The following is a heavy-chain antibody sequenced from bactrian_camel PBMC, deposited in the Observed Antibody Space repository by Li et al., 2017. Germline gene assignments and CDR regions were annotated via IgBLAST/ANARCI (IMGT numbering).Heavy chain of an antibody. Sequence: HVQLVESGGGSVQAGGSLRLSCDATGYTYRSRCLGWFRQAPGSERESEREGIASINPRDDESFYADSVKGRFTISEDVSRKILYLQMDNLRPDDTALYTCAVGLSCSSPNYRGQGTQVTVS. CDR2: INPRDDES. V-gene: IGHV3S20*01. D-gene: IGHD3*01. CDR1: GYTYRSRC. J-gene: IGHJ4*01. CDR3: AVGLSCSSPNY.